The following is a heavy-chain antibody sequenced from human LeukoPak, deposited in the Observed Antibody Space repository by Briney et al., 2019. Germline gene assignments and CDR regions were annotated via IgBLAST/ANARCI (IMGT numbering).Heavy chain of an antibody. Sequence: SVKVSCKASGVSFNTYSISWVRQAPGQGLEWMGRIIPLFDTTDYAQNFHGRVTISADTSTSTVNMELSSLRSDDTAVYYCATTLVAGANYYFDYWGKGTLVTVSS. V-gene: IGHV1-69*06. CDR1: GVSFNTYS. D-gene: IGHD6-19*01. CDR3: ATTLVAGANYYFDY. J-gene: IGHJ4*02. CDR2: IIPLFDTT.